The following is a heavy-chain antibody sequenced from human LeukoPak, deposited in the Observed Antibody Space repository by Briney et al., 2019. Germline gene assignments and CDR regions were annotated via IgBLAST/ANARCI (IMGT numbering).Heavy chain of an antibody. CDR3: ARDSSPDIVVVPAATDAFDI. V-gene: IGHV1-2*04. CDR2: INPNSGGT. Sequence: ASVKVSCKASGYTFTGYYMHWVRQAPGQGLEWMGWINPNSGGTNYAQKFQGWVTMTRDTSISTAYMELSRLRSDDTAVYYCARDSSPDIVVVPAATDAFDIWGQGTMVTVSS. D-gene: IGHD2-2*01. CDR1: GYTFTGYY. J-gene: IGHJ3*02.